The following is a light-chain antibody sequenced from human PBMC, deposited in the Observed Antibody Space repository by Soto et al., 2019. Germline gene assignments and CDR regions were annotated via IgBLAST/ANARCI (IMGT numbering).Light chain of an antibody. Sequence: SYELTQPPSVSVAPGQTARITCGGNNIETKSVHWYQQRPGQAPVLVVYDDRDRPSGIPERFSGSNSGNPATLTITRVEAGDEADYYCQVWDSSSDHSVFGGGTQLTVL. J-gene: IGLJ7*01. CDR2: DDR. CDR1: NIETKS. CDR3: QVWDSSSDHSV. V-gene: IGLV3-21*02.